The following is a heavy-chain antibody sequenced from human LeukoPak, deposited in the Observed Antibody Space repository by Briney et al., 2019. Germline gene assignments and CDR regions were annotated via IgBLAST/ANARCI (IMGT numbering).Heavy chain of an antibody. V-gene: IGHV4-59*01. J-gene: IGHJ4*02. CDR3: ARGDVTHYYDSSGYSGPPEFDY. Sequence: SETLSLTCTVSGGSISSYYWSWIRQPPGKGLEWIGYIYYSGSTNYNPSLKSRVTISVDTSKNQFSLKLSSVTAADTAVYYCARGDVTHYYDSSGYSGPPEFDYWGQGTLVTVSS. D-gene: IGHD3-22*01. CDR2: IYYSGST. CDR1: GGSISSYY.